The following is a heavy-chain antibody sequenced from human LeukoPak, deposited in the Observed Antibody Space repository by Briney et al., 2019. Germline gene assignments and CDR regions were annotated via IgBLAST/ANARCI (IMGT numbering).Heavy chain of an antibody. J-gene: IGHJ4*02. D-gene: IGHD7-27*01. CDR1: GFTFSSYE. CDR2: ISSSGSTI. V-gene: IGHV3-48*03. CDR3: ARSPLTGDKGY. Sequence: SGGSLRLSCAASGFTFSSYEMNWVRQAPGKGLEWVSYISSSGSTIYYADSVKGRFTISRDNAKNSLYLQMNSLRAEDTAVYYCARSPLTGDKGYWGQGTLVTVSS.